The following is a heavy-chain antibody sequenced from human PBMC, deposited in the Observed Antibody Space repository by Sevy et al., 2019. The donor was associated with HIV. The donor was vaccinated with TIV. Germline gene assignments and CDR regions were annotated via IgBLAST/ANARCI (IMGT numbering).Heavy chain of an antibody. CDR1: GFSVSDND. J-gene: IGHJ5*02. Sequence: GSLRLSCAASGFSVSDNDMNWVRQAPGKGLEWIGCIYNSEQTYYNPSLKSRVAISVDASQNVFSLKLTSGTAADTAVYYCAQWLAASAFFHPWVQGSLVTVSS. D-gene: IGHD6-19*01. CDR3: AQWLAASAFFHP. CDR2: IYNSEQT. V-gene: IGHV4-59*04.